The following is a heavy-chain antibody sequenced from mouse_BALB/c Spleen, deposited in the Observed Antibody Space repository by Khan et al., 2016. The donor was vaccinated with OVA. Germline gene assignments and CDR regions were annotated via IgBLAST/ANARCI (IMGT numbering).Heavy chain of an antibody. CDR1: GYSITSDYA. J-gene: IGHJ2*01. Sequence: EVQLQESGPGLVKPSQSLSLTCTVTGYSITSDYAWNWIRQFPGNKLEWMGYISYSGNTKYNPSLKSRISITRDTSKNQFFLQLNSVTIEDTATYYCARSEGGDFDYWGQGTTLTVSS. CDR2: ISYSGNT. CDR3: ARSEGGDFDY. V-gene: IGHV3-2*02.